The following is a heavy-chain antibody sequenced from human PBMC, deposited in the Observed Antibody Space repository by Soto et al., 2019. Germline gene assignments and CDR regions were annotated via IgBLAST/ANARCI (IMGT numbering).Heavy chain of an antibody. Sequence: PSETLSLTCTVSGGSISSSSYYWGWIRQPPGKGLEWIGSIYYSGSTYYNPSLKSRVTISVDTSKNQFSLKLSSVTAADTAVYYCARHAPDLYSSRYNWFDPWGQGTLVTVSS. CDR3: ARHAPDLYSSRYNWFDP. V-gene: IGHV4-39*01. J-gene: IGHJ5*02. D-gene: IGHD6-13*01. CDR1: GGSISSSSYY. CDR2: IYYSGST.